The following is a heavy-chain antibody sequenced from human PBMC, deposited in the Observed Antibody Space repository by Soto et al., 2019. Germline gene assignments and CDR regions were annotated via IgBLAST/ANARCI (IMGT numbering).Heavy chain of an antibody. CDR2: IKQDGSEK. J-gene: IGHJ4*01. CDR1: GFTFSSYW. Sequence: RGSLRLSCAASGFTFSSYWMSWVRQAPGKGLEWVANIKQDGSEKYYVDSVKGRFTISRDNAKNSLYLQMNSLRAEDTAVYYCAREIRFQEWLFHDYLGQGTMVIVSA. CDR3: AREIRFQEWLFHDY. V-gene: IGHV3-7*01. D-gene: IGHD3-3*01.